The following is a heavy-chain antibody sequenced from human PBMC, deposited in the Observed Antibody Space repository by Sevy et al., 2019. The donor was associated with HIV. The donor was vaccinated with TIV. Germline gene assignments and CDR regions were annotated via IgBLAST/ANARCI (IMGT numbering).Heavy chain of an antibody. Sequence: GGSLRLSCAASGFRFEDYGMHWVRRAPGKGLEWVSGIGWNSGSVGYAVSVKGRFTISRDNAKNLLYLQMNSLTSEDTALYYCAKDLLPYGSVSYPLDYWGQGTVVTVSS. J-gene: IGHJ4*02. D-gene: IGHD3-10*01. CDR1: GFRFEDYG. V-gene: IGHV3-9*01. CDR2: IGWNSGSV. CDR3: AKDLLPYGSVSYPLDY.